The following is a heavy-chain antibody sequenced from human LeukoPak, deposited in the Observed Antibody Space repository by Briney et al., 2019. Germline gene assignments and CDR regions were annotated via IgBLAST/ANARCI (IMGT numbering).Heavy chain of an antibody. V-gene: IGHV3-66*01. CDR1: GFTVSRNF. CDR3: ARVRYDSSGYYSIYDY. Sequence: GGSLRLSCAASGFTVSRNFMSWVRQAPGKGLAWVSVIHSSGSPFYADSVRGRFSISRDNAKNSLFLRMNSLRAEDTAVYYCARVRYDSSGYYSIYDYWGQGTLVTVSS. J-gene: IGHJ4*02. D-gene: IGHD3-22*01. CDR2: IHSSGSP.